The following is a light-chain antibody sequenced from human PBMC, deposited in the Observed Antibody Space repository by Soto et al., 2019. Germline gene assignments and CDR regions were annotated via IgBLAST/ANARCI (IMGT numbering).Light chain of an antibody. J-gene: IGLJ1*01. V-gene: IGLV2-14*01. CDR3: SSYTSSNTYV. CDR1: SSDVGGYNY. Sequence: QSALTQPASVSGSPGQSITISFTGTSSDVGGYNYVSWYQQHPGKAPKLIIYEVSNRPSGVSNRFSGSKSDNTASLTISGVEAEDEADYYCSSYTSSNTYVFGTGTKVTVL. CDR2: EVS.